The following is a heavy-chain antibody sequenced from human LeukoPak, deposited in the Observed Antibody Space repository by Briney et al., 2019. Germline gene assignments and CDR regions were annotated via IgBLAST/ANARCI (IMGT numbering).Heavy chain of an antibody. CDR3: AKDLRYYDSSGYSDY. Sequence: GGSLRLSCAASRFTFSSYGMHWVRQAPGKGLEWVAVTSYDGSNKYYADSVKGRFTISRDNSKNTLYLQMNSPRAEDTAVCYCAKDLRYYDSSGYSDYWGQGTLGTVSS. CDR1: RFTFSSYG. CDR2: TSYDGSNK. J-gene: IGHJ4*02. D-gene: IGHD3-22*01. V-gene: IGHV3-30*18.